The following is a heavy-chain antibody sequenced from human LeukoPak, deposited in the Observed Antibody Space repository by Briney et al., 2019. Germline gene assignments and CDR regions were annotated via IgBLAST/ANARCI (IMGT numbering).Heavy chain of an antibody. Sequence: SETLSLTCAVSGGSISSGGYSWSWIRQPPGKGLEWIGYIYHSGSTYYDPSLKSRVTISVDRSKNQFSLKLSSVTAADTAVYYCAREGNDPGPCDYWGQGTLVTVSS. V-gene: IGHV4-30-2*01. CDR3: AREGNDPGPCDY. CDR2: IYHSGST. D-gene: IGHD1-14*01. CDR1: GGSISSGGYS. J-gene: IGHJ4*02.